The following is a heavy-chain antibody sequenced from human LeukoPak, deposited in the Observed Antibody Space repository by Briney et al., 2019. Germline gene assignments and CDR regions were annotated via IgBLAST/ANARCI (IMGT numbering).Heavy chain of an antibody. J-gene: IGHJ4*02. CDR2: ISDDGRNK. V-gene: IGHV3-30*03. CDR1: GFTFSRYA. D-gene: IGHD1-26*01. Sequence: GGSLRLSCAAFGFTFSRYAMHWVRQAPGKGLEWVAVISDDGRNKYYGDPAEGRFTISRDNSKNTLYVQMNSLRPEDTAVYYCARDRGYSGSSLFDNWGQGTLVTVSS. CDR3: ARDRGYSGSSLFDN.